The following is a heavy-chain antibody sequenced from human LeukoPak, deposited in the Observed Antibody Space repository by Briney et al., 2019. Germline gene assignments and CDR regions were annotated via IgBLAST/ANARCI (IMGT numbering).Heavy chain of an antibody. CDR2: INSDGSST. CDR1: GFNFSSYW. J-gene: IGHJ4*02. CDR3: ARTRWLQLIDY. D-gene: IGHD5-24*01. Sequence: GGSLRLSCAASGFNFSSYWMHWVRQAPGKGLVWVSRINSDGSSTSYADSVKGRFTISRGNAKNTLYLQMNSLRAEDTAVYYCARTRWLQLIDYWGQGTLVTVSS. V-gene: IGHV3-74*01.